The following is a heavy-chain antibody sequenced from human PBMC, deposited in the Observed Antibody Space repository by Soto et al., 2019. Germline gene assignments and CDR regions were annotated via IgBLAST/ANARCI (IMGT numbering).Heavy chain of an antibody. Sequence: QVQLVQSGAEVKKPGSSVKVSCKSSGDSFKTYSVSWVLQAPGQGLEWMGGVIPILGKPMYAQKFQDRVTITADESTSTVFMELTSLMSDDTAVYYCARICGIADHESWGQGPRVTVSS. CDR1: GDSFKTYS. V-gene: IGHV1-69*12. D-gene: IGHD6-13*01. J-gene: IGHJ4*01. CDR3: ARICGIADHES. CDR2: VIPILGKP.